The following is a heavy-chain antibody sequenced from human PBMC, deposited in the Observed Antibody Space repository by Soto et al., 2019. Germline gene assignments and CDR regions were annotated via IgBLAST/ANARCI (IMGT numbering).Heavy chain of an antibody. D-gene: IGHD1-26*01. CDR2: TRHDGSNT. CDR1: GFTFSSYG. J-gene: IGHJ4*02. CDR3: ARDGVGTTTYFGYFDY. Sequence: GGSLRLSCAASGFTFSSYGMHWVRQAPGKGLEWVAVTRHDGSNTYYADSVRGRFTISRDNSNKMLYLQMNSLRAEDTAVYYCARDGVGTTTYFGYFDYWAQGTLVPVSS. V-gene: IGHV3-33*01.